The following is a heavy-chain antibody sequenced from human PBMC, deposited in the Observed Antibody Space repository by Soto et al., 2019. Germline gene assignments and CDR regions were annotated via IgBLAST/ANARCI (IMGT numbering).Heavy chain of an antibody. D-gene: IGHD1-7*01. Sequence: SETLSLTCAVSGGSISSSNWWSWVRQPPGMGLEWIGEIYHSGGTNYNPSLKSRVTISVDKSKNQLSLKLSSVTAADTAVYYCARRPGTGVYYYYGMDVWGQGTTVTVSS. V-gene: IGHV4-4*02. CDR3: ARRPGTGVYYYYGMDV. J-gene: IGHJ6*02. CDR2: IYHSGGT. CDR1: GGSISSSNW.